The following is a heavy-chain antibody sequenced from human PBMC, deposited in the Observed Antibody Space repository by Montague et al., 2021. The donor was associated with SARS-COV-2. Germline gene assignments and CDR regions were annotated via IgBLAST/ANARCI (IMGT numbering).Heavy chain of an antibody. CDR1: GGSISGDYYY. Sequence: TLSLTCTVSGGSISGDYYYWTWIRQHPGKGLEWIAYIYYTGSTYYNPSLQSRLRTSLDTSKNQFSLTLTSVTAADTAIYYCARNRGWGSRGAGYIDLWGRGTRSLSP. V-gene: IGHV4-31*03. D-gene: IGHD7-27*01. J-gene: IGHJ2*01. CDR2: IYYTGST. CDR3: ARNRGWGSRGAGYIDL.